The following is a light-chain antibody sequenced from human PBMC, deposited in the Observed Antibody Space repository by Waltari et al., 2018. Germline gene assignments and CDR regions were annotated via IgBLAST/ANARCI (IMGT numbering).Light chain of an antibody. CDR3: QQYYSTPYT. J-gene: IGKJ2*01. Sequence: IVMTQSPDSLAVSLGERATINCKSSQNVLYSSNNKNYLAWYQQKPGQSPNLLIYWASTRESGVPDRFSGSGSGTDFTLTISSLRAEDVAVYYCQQYYSTPYTFGQGTKLEIK. CDR1: QNVLYSSNNKNY. CDR2: WAS. V-gene: IGKV4-1*01.